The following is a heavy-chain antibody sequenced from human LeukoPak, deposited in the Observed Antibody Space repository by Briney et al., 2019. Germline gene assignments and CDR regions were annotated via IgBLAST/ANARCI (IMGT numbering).Heavy chain of an antibody. Sequence: GGSLRLSCAGSGFTFSNYWMSWVRQAPGKGLEWVANIKQDGSEKYYVDSVKGRFTISRDNAKNSLYLQMNSLRAEDTAVYYCARVSSYYGMDVWGQGTTVTVSS. CDR1: GFTFSNYW. CDR2: IKQDGSEK. CDR3: ARVSSYYGMDV. V-gene: IGHV3-7*01. J-gene: IGHJ6*02. D-gene: IGHD3-3*02.